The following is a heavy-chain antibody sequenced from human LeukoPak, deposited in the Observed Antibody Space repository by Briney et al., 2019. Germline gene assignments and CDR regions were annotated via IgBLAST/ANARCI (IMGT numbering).Heavy chain of an antibody. D-gene: IGHD3-22*01. CDR2: ISAYNGNT. V-gene: IGHV1-18*01. CDR3: ARTYFPYYYDSSGYYPDY. CDR1: GHTFTSYG. J-gene: IGHJ4*02. Sequence: ASVKVSCKASGHTFTSYGISWVRQAPGQGLEWMGWISAYNGNTNYAQKLQGRVTMTTDTSTSTAYMELRSLRSDDTAVYYCARTYFPYYYDSSGYYPDYWGQGTLVTVSS.